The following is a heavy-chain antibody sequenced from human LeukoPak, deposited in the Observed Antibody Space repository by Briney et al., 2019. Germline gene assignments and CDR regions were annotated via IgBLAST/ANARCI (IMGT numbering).Heavy chain of an antibody. D-gene: IGHD4-11*01. J-gene: IGHJ6*03. CDR1: GFTFSSYI. CDR2: ISSSSSTI. CDR3: ARSETVTTSYYYYYMDV. Sequence: GGSLRLSCAASGFTFSSYIMNWVRQAPGKGLEWVSYISSSSSTIYYADSVKGRFTISRDNAKNSLYLQMNSLRAEDTAVYYCARSETVTTSYYYYYMDVWGKGTTVTVSS. V-gene: IGHV3-48*01.